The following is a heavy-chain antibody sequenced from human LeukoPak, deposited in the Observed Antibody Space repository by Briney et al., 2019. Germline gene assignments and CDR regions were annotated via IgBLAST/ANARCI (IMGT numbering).Heavy chain of an antibody. D-gene: IGHD5-24*01. V-gene: IGHV1-69*01. J-gene: IGHJ4*02. CDR2: IIPIFGTA. Sequence: GGSLRLSCAASRFTFSSYAISWVRQAPGQGLEWMGGIIPIFGTANYAQKFQGRVTITADESTSTAYMELSSLRSEDTAVYYCARVSWLQTLDYWGQGTLVTVSS. CDR3: ARVSWLQTLDY. CDR1: RFTFSSYA.